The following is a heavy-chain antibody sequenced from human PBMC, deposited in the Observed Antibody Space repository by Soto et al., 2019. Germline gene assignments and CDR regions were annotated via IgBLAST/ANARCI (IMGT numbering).Heavy chain of an antibody. D-gene: IGHD3-3*01. V-gene: IGHV4-31*03. CDR3: SRSPDYDFWSGSYYYYGMDV. J-gene: IGHJ6*02. Sequence: SETLSLTCTVSGGSISSGGYYWSWIRQHPGKGLEWIGYIYYSGSTYYNPSLKSRVTISVDTSKNQFSLKLSSVTAADTAVYYCSRSPDYDFWSGSYYYYGMDVWGQGTTVTVSS. CDR2: IYYSGST. CDR1: GGSISSGGYY.